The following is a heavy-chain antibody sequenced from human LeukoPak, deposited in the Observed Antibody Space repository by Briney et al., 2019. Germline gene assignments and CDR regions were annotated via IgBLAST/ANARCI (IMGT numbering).Heavy chain of an antibody. CDR3: AKDKAIYYDSSGYLGY. CDR1: GFTFDDYA. Sequence: GGSLRLSCAASGFTFDDYAMHWVRQAPGKGLEWVSGISWNSGSIGYADSVKGRFTISRDNAKNSLYLQMNSLRAEDTALYYCAKDKAIYYDSSGYLGYWGQGTLVTVSS. D-gene: IGHD3-22*01. V-gene: IGHV3-9*01. J-gene: IGHJ4*02. CDR2: ISWNSGSI.